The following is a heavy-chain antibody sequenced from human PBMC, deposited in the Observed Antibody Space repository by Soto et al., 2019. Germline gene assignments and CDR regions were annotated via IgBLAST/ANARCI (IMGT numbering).Heavy chain of an antibody. CDR2: IYYSGST. J-gene: IGHJ4*02. V-gene: IGHV4-61*01. CDR3: ARTGAFYYGSEIGLDY. D-gene: IGHD3-10*01. Sequence: PSETLSLTCTVSGGSVSSGSYYWSWIRQPPGKGLEWIGYIYYSGSTNYNPSLKSRVTISVDTSKNQFSLKLSSVTAADTAVYYCARTGAFYYGSEIGLDYWGQGTLVTVSS. CDR1: GGSVSSGSYY.